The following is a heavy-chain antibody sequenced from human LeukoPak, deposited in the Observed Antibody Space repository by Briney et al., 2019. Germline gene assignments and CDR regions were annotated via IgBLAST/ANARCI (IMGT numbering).Heavy chain of an antibody. Sequence: ASVKVSCKASGYTFTSYGISWVRQAPGQGLEWMGGIIPIFGTANYAQKFQGRVTITADESTSTAYMELSSLRSEDTAVYYCAYSRYFGRFDYWGQGTLVTVSS. J-gene: IGHJ4*02. D-gene: IGHD3-9*01. CDR2: IIPIFGTA. CDR1: GYTFTSYG. CDR3: AYSRYFGRFDY. V-gene: IGHV1-69*13.